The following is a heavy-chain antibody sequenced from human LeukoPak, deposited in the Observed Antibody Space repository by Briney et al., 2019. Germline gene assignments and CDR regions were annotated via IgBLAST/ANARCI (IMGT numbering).Heavy chain of an antibody. Sequence: AGSLRLSCTVSGFSFCSEAMSWVRQAQGRGLEGCSSISPAGGTTYYADSVKGRLTISRDNSKKTMYVQMSSLRVEDTAVYYCAKSRSGSSNWALRIFDNWGQGTLVSVSS. D-gene: IGHD6-13*01. CDR1: GFSFCSEA. V-gene: IGHV3-23*01. CDR3: AKSRSGSSNWALRIFDN. J-gene: IGHJ4*02. CDR2: ISPAGGTT.